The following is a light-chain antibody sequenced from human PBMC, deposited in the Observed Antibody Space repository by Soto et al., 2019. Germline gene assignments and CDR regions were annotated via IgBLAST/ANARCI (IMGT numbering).Light chain of an antibody. J-gene: IGKJ1*01. Sequence: DIQMTQSPSTLSASVGDRVTITCRASQSISSWLAWYQQKPGKAPKLLIYDASSLESGVPSRFSGSGSGTEFTLTISSLQLEDFATYYCQQSNSLPPTFGQGTKVEIK. V-gene: IGKV1-5*01. CDR3: QQSNSLPPT. CDR2: DAS. CDR1: QSISSW.